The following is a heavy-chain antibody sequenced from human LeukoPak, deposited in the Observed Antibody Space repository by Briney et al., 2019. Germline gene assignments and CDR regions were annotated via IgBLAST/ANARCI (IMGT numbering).Heavy chain of an antibody. CDR3: ARGISTYAFDI. CDR2: INPNTGGT. V-gene: IGHV1-2*04. J-gene: IGHJ3*02. Sequence: GASVKVSCKASGYTFTGYYMHWVRQAPGQGLEWMGYINPNTGGTSYAQKFHGWVTMTRDTSITTAYMELSRLSSDDTAVYYGARGISTYAFDIWGQGTMVTVSS. CDR1: GYTFTGYY. D-gene: IGHD3-3*02.